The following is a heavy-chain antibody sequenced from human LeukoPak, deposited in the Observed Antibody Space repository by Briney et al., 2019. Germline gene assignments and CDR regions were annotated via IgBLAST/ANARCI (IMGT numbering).Heavy chain of an antibody. D-gene: IGHD3-22*01. J-gene: IGHJ4*02. CDR1: GFTFSSYG. Sequence: GGSLRLSCAASGFTFSSYGMHWVRQAPGKGLEWVAVISYDGSNKYYADSVKGRFTISRDNSKNTLYLQMNSLRAEDTAVYYCAKAGSWLFPPDYWGQGTLVTVSS. CDR2: ISYDGSNK. CDR3: AKAGSWLFPPDY. V-gene: IGHV3-30*18.